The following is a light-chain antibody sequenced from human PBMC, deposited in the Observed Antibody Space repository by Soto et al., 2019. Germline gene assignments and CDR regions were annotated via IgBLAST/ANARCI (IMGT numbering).Light chain of an antibody. Sequence: EVVMTQSPATLSVSPGERVTLSCRASQSVRSNLAWYQQKPGQAPRLLIYGASSRATGIPDRFSGSGSGTDFTLTISRLEPEDFAVYYCQQYGSSPLTFGQGTKVDIK. CDR3: QQYGSSPLT. CDR1: QSVRSN. V-gene: IGKV3-20*01. J-gene: IGKJ1*01. CDR2: GAS.